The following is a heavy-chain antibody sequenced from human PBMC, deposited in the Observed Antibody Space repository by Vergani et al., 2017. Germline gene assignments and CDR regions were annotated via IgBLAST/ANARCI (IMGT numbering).Heavy chain of an antibody. J-gene: IGHJ4*02. CDR2: ISYDGSNK. Sequence: VQLVESGGGVVQPGRSLRLSCAASGFTFSSYAMHWVRQAPGKGLEWVAVISYDGSNKYYADSVKGRFTISRDNSKNTLYLQMNSLRAEDTAVYYCASWGGGSVALYRDWWGQGTLVTVSS. D-gene: IGHD6-19*01. V-gene: IGHV3-30*04. CDR3: ASWGGGSVALYRDW. CDR1: GFTFSSYA.